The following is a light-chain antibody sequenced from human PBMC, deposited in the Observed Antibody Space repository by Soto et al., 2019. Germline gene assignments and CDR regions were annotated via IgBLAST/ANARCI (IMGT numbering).Light chain of an antibody. J-gene: IGLJ1*01. V-gene: IGLV1-40*01. Sequence: QSVLTQPPSVSGAPGQRVTISCTGSSSNIGAGYDVHWYQQLPGTAPKLLIYGNSNRPSGVPDRFSGSKSGTSASLAITGLQAEDEADYYCQSYDSSLSGSPHVFGTGTKVTVL. CDR3: QSYDSSLSGSPHV. CDR2: GNS. CDR1: SSNIGAGYD.